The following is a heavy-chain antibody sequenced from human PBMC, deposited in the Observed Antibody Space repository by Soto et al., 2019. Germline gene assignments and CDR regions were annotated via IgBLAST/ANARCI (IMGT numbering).Heavy chain of an antibody. J-gene: IGHJ4*02. CDR1: GFTFSSYG. CDR3: AKDRRAGGNYGFYSDF. V-gene: IGHV3-23*01. CDR2: SSATGAGT. D-gene: IGHD1-7*01. Sequence: GGSLRLSCAASGFTFSSYGMTWVRQSPGKGLEWVSFSSATGAGTYYADSVKGRFTISRDNSKNTLYLQMTSLRADDTAVYYCAKDRRAGGNYGFYSDFWGQGALVTVSS.